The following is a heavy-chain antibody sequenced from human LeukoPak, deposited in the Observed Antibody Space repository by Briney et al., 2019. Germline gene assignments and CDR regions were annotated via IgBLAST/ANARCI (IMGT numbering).Heavy chain of an antibody. CDR1: EGTFSSYA. V-gene: IGHV1-69*05. Sequence: PVKVSCKVSEGTFSSYAISWVRQAPGQGLEWMGGIIPIFGTANYAQKFQGRVTITTDESTSTAYMELSSLRSEDTAVYYCARVYNDAFDIWGQGTMVTVSS. CDR3: ARVYNDAFDI. CDR2: IIPIFGTA. J-gene: IGHJ3*02. D-gene: IGHD1-1*01.